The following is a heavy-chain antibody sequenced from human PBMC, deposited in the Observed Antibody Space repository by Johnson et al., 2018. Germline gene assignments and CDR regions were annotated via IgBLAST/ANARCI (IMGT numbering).Heavy chain of an antibody. CDR2: IFHSGTT. D-gene: IGHD3-10*01. V-gene: IGHV4-59*11. J-gene: IGHJ3*02. CDR1: RGSLSSHY. CDR3: ARRRWDSYYACDI. Sequence: QVQLQESGPGLVKPSETLSLTCTVSRGSLSSHYWSWIRQPPGMGLEWIGYIFHSGTTNYNPSLQSRVTISVDTSKNQFSLRLRSVTAADTAVYYCARRRWDSYYACDIWCQGTMVTVSS.